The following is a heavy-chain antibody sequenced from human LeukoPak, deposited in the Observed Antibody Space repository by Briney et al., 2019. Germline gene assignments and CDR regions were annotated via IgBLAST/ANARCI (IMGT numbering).Heavy chain of an antibody. D-gene: IGHD3-16*02. V-gene: IGHV4-34*01. CDR2: INHSGST. Sequence: SETLSLTCAVYGGSFSGYYWSWIRQPPGKGLEWIEEINHSGSTNYNPSLKSRVTISVDTSKNQFSLKLSSVTAADTAVYYCARGGYYDYIWGSYRSDYFDYWGQGTLVTVSS. CDR1: GGSFSGYY. J-gene: IGHJ4*02. CDR3: ARGGYYDYIWGSYRSDYFDY.